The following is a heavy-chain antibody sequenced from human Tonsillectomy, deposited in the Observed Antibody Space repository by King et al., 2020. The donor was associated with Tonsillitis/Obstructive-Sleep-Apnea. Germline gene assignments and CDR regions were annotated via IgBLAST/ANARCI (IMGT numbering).Heavy chain of an antibody. CDR3: ARVGCSGTSCYFDS. D-gene: IGHD2-2*01. CDR2: ISSSSSYT. CDR1: GFSFSDYY. V-gene: IGHV3-11*05. Sequence: HVQLVESGGGLVKPGGSLRLSCAASGFSFSDYYMSWIRQAPGKGLEWVSYISSSSSYTNNADSVKGRFTIPRDNAKSSLCLQMNSLRAEDTAVYYCARVGCSGTSCYFDSWGQGTLVTVSS. J-gene: IGHJ4*02.